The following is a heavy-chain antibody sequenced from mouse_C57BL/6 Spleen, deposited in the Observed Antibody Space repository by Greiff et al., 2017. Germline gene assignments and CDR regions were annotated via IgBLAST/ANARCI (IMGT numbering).Heavy chain of an antibody. CDR3: AREDYYYGSTGAMDY. CDR1: GYAFTNYL. D-gene: IGHD1-1*01. V-gene: IGHV1-54*01. CDR2: INPGSGGT. J-gene: IGHJ4*01. Sequence: QVQLQQSGAELVRPGTSVKVSCKASGYAFTNYLIEWVKQRPGQGLEWIGVINPGSGGTNYNEKFKRKATLTADKSSSTAYMQLSSLTSEDSAVYFCAREDYYYGSTGAMDYWGQGTSVTVSS.